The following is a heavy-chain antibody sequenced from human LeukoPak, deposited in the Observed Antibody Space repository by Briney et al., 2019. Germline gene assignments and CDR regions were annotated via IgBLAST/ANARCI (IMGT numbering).Heavy chain of an antibody. CDR1: GYTFTGYA. CDR2: VSAYNGAT. V-gene: IGHV1-18*01. CDR3: ARVDLYYDSSGYSQAANDY. Sequence: ASVKVSCKAPGYTFTGYAISWVRQAPGQGLEWMGWVSAYNGATNYAQNFQDRVTMTTDTPTTTAYMELRSLRSDDTAVYYCARVDLYYDSSGYSQAANDYWGQGTLVTVSS. D-gene: IGHD3-22*01. J-gene: IGHJ4*02.